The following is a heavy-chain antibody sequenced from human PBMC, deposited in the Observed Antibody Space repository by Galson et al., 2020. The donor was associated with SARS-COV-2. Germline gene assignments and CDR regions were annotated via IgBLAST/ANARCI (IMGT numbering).Heavy chain of an antibody. CDR3: ITVMDIYCSGGTFDLWGGGGVDV. V-gene: IGHV3-15*01. CDR1: GFTFSNAW. CDR2: IKTKTDGGTT. J-gene: IGHJ6*02. Sequence: GGSLRLSCAASGFTFSNAWMSWVRQAPGRGLEWLGRIKTKTDGGTTDFGDFMKGRFAISRDDSKNTLYLRMDSLTTEDTAVYYCITVMDIYCSGGTFDLWGGGGVDVGGRGSMVTVFS. D-gene: IGHD2-15*01.